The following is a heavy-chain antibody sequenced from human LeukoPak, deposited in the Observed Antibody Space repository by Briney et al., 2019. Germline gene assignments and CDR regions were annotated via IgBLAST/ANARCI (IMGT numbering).Heavy chain of an antibody. J-gene: IGHJ4*02. V-gene: IGHV1-2*02. CDR2: IDPNSGGT. Sequence: ASVKVSCKASGYSFTGHYMHWVRQAPGQGLEWMGWIDPNSGGTNFAQNFQGRVTMTRDTSISTGYMELSRLTSHDSAIYYCTKWRGYSSGWSGPFDDWGQGTLVTVSS. D-gene: IGHD6-19*01. CDR3: TKWRGYSSGWSGPFDD. CDR1: GYSFTGHY.